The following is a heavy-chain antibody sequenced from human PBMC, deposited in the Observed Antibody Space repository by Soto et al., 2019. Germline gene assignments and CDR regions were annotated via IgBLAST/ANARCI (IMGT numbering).Heavy chain of an antibody. J-gene: IGHJ6*02. CDR2: ISYDGSDK. D-gene: IGHD3-22*01. Sequence: VQLVESGGGEVQPGRSLRLSCAASGFTYTDFALHWVRQAPGKGLEWVAIISYDGSDKYYADSVKGRFAISRDNPKNTLYLEMNSLRPEDTAVYLCARRDWDSYYAIDVWGQGTTVTVFS. CDR1: GFTYTDFA. V-gene: IGHV3-30*09. CDR3: ARRDWDSYYAIDV.